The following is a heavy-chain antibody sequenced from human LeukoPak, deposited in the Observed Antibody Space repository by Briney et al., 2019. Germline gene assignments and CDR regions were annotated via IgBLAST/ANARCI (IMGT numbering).Heavy chain of an antibody. Sequence: SQTLSLTCAVSGGSISSGGYSWSWIRQPPGKGLEWIGYIYHSGSTYYNPSLKSRVTISVGRSKNQFSLKLSSVTAADTAVYYCARTEIHCSGGSCYPDAFDIWGQGTMVTVSS. CDR1: GGSISSGGYS. CDR2: IYHSGST. D-gene: IGHD2-15*01. V-gene: IGHV4-30-2*01. J-gene: IGHJ3*02. CDR3: ARTEIHCSGGSCYPDAFDI.